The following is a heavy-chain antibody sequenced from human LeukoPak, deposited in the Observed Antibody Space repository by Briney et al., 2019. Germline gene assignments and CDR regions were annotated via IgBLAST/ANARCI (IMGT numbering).Heavy chain of an antibody. J-gene: IGHJ3*01. V-gene: IGHV3-74*01. Sequence: PGWALRLSCAASGFNFSSYWMHWVRQAPGKGLVWVSRIKSDGTSTSYADSVKGRFTISRDNAKNTLYLQMNSLRAEDTAVYYCARRYHCEPWGQGTMVTVSS. CDR1: GFNFSSYW. D-gene: IGHD2-21*01. CDR2: IKSDGTST. CDR3: ARRYHCEP.